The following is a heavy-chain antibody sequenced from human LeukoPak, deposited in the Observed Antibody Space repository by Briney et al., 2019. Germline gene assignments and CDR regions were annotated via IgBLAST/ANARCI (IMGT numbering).Heavy chain of an antibody. CDR1: GYTFTSYD. V-gene: IGHV1-8*02. CDR3: ARSLSPIDAFDI. CDR2: MNPNSGNT. Sequence: ASVKVSCKASGYTFTSYDINWVRQATGQGLEWMGWMNPNSGNTGYAQKFQGRVTMTRDTSISTAYMELSRLRSDDTAVYYCARSLSPIDAFDIWGQGTMVSVSS. J-gene: IGHJ3*02.